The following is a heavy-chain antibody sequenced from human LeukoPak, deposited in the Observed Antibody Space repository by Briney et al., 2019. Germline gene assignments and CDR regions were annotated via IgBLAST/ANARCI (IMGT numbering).Heavy chain of an antibody. J-gene: IGHJ4*02. Sequence: GGSLRLSCAASGFTFSAYGIHWVRQAPGKGLEWVAFIRYDGSNKHYADSVKGRFTISRDNSKNTLYLQMNSLRAEDTAVYYCARDSDYGGNGPLDYWGQGTLVTVSS. V-gene: IGHV3-30*02. CDR1: GFTFSAYG. CDR3: ARDSDYGGNGPLDY. D-gene: IGHD4-23*01. CDR2: IRYDGSNK.